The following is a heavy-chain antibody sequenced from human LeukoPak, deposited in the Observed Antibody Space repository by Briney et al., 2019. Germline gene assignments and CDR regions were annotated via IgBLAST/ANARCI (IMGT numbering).Heavy chain of an antibody. CDR2: ISGSGGST. CDR1: GFTFSSYA. Sequence: SGGSLRLSCAASGFTFSSYAMSWVCQAPGKGLEWVSAISGSGGSTYYADSVKGRFTISRDNSKNTLYLQMNSLRAEDTAVYYCAKDLLVGATTDYWGQGTLVTVSS. V-gene: IGHV3-23*01. CDR3: AKDLLVGATTDY. J-gene: IGHJ4*02. D-gene: IGHD1-26*01.